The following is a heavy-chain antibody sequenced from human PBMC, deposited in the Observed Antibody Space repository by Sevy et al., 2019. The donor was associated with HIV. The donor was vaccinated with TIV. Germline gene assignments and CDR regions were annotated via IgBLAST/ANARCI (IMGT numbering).Heavy chain of an antibody. CDR1: GFSFSTYG. V-gene: IGHV3-30*18. CDR3: AKDQGGYNYAPGY. D-gene: IGHD5-18*01. J-gene: IGHJ4*02. Sequence: GGSLRLSCPASGFSFSTYGMHWVRQAPGKGLEWVAFISYDGNIQYYADSVKGRFTVSRDNSKNTLYLQMNSLRAEDSAVYYCAKDQGGYNYAPGYWGQGTLVTVSS. CDR2: ISYDGNIQ.